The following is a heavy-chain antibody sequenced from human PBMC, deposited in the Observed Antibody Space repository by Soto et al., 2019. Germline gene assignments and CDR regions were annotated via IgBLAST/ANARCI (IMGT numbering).Heavy chain of an antibody. CDR2: IIPIFGTA. CDR1: GGTFSSYA. CDR3: ARDTNTYYDFWSGYPQPLYYYGMDV. D-gene: IGHD3-3*01. J-gene: IGHJ6*02. Sequence: QVQLVQSGAEVKKPGSSVKVSCKASGGTFSSYAISWVRQAPGQGLEWMGGIIPIFGTANYAQKFQGRVTITADESTSTAYMELSSLRSEDTAVYYCARDTNTYYDFWSGYPQPLYYYGMDVWGQGTTVTVSS. V-gene: IGHV1-69*12.